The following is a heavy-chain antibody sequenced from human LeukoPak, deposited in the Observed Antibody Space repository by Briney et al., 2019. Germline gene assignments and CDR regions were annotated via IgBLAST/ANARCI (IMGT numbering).Heavy chain of an antibody. Sequence: PSETLSLTCTVSGGSISSHYWSWIRQPPGKGLVWIGYIYYSGSTNYNPSLKSRVTISVDTSKNQFSLKLSSVTAADTAVYYCASYLGAVYHFDYWGQGTLVTVSS. CDR3: ASYLGAVYHFDY. CDR2: IYYSGST. J-gene: IGHJ4*02. V-gene: IGHV4-59*11. CDR1: GGSISSHY. D-gene: IGHD3-16*01.